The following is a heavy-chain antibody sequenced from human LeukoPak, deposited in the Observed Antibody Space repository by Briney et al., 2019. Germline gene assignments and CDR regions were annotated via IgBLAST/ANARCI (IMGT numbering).Heavy chain of an antibody. D-gene: IGHD2-15*01. V-gene: IGHV3-30*18. CDR1: GFSFLHYG. J-gene: IGHJ4*02. Sequence: GRSLRLSCAASGFSFLHYGMHWVRQAPGKGLEWVAFISSDGSKEYYADSVKGRLTISRDNSKNTLYLHVNSPRAEDTAVFFCAKDGYCSGGSCYANFFDRWGQGTLVTVSS. CDR3: AKDGYCSGGSCYANFFDR. CDR2: ISSDGSKE.